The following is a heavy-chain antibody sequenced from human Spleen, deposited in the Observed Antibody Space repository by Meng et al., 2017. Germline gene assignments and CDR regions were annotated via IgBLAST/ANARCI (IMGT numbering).Heavy chain of an antibody. Sequence: QVKMQESGPVLVRPLETLSLTCVVSGAFISSSSSWSWVRQPPGKGLEWIGEISHGGSTIYNPSLKSRVTMFVDTSKKQFSLKLSSVTAADTAVYFCARARGASRHFDYWGQGTLVTVSS. J-gene: IGHJ4*02. CDR1: GAFISSSSS. CDR3: ARARGASRHFDY. D-gene: IGHD3-10*01. CDR2: ISHGGST. V-gene: IGHV4-4*02.